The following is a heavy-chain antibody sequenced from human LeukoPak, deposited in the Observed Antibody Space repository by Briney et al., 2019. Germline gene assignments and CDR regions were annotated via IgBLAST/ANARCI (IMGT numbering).Heavy chain of an antibody. D-gene: IGHD2-2*01. J-gene: IGHJ6*03. CDR2: IKQDGSEK. CDR3: ARGRYCSSTSCPGKYYYYMDV. Sequence: SGGSLRLSCAASGFTFSSYWMSWVRQAPGKGLEWVANIKQDGSEKYYVDSVKGRFTISRDNAKNSLYLQMNSLRAEDTAVYYCARGRYCSSTSCPGKYYYYMDVWGKGTTVTVPS. CDR1: GFTFSSYW. V-gene: IGHV3-7*01.